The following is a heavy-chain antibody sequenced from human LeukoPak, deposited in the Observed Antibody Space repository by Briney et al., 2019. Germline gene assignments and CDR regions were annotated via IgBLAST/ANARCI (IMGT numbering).Heavy chain of an antibody. V-gene: IGHV1-18*01. CDR2: ISAYNGNT. CDR3: ARDRWSSSSSEGAFDI. J-gene: IGHJ3*02. D-gene: IGHD6-6*01. Sequence: ASMKVSCKASGYTFTNYGISWVRQAPGQGLDWMGWISAYNGNTVYAQELQGRVTMTTDTSTTIAYMELRSLRSDDTAVYYCARDRWSSSSSEGAFDIWGQGTMVTVSS. CDR1: GYTFTNYG.